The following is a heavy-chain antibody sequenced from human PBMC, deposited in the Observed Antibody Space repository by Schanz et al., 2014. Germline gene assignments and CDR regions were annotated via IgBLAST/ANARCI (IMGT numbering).Heavy chain of an antibody. CDR3: ARDSGSSSWYPSDY. Sequence: VQLVESGGALVQPGGSLRLSCSASGFTFSDHWMSWVRQPPGKGLEWVANIKGDSSEKNYVDSVKGRFTLSRDNAKNSLYLQMNSLRAEDTALYYCARDSGSSSWYPSDYWGQGTLVTVSS. CDR2: IKGDSSEK. V-gene: IGHV3-7*03. J-gene: IGHJ4*02. CDR1: GFTFSDHW. D-gene: IGHD6-13*01.